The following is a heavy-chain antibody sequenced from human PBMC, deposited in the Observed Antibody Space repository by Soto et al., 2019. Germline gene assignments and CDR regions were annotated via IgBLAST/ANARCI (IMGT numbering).Heavy chain of an antibody. Sequence: SQTLSLTCAISGDSVSSNSAAWNWIRQSPSRGLEWLGRTYYRSKWYNDYAVSVKSRITINPDTSKNQFSLQLNSVTPEDTAVYYCAREFAGDSSGYYYAYFDYWGQGTLVTVSS. J-gene: IGHJ4*02. V-gene: IGHV6-1*01. CDR3: AREFAGDSSGYYYAYFDY. D-gene: IGHD3-22*01. CDR1: GDSVSSNSAA. CDR2: TYYRSKWYN.